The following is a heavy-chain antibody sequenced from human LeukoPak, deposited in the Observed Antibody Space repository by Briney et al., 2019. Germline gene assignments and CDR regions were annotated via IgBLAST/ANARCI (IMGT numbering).Heavy chain of an antibody. D-gene: IGHD6-19*01. CDR1: GFIFSDYY. CDR3: ARVMAVAGTWSDY. J-gene: IGHJ4*02. CDR2: ISSSGSTI. V-gene: IGHV3-11*01. Sequence: GGSLRLSCAASGFIFSDYYMSWIRQAPGKGLEWVSYISSSGSTIYYADSVKGRFTISRDNAKNSLYLQMNSLRAEDTAVYYCARVMAVAGTWSDYWGQGTLVTVSS.